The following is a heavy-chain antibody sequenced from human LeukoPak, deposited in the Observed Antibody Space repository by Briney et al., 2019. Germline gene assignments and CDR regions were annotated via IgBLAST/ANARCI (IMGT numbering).Heavy chain of an antibody. CDR3: ATSYSSSDWFDP. V-gene: IGHV4-59*01. CDR2: IYHSGST. Sequence: SETLSLTCTVSGGSMSTYYWTWIRQSPGKGLEWTGYIYHSGSTKYNPSLESRVTISVDTSKNQFSLKLRSATAADTAVYYCATSYSSSDWFDPWGQGTLVTVSS. J-gene: IGHJ5*02. CDR1: GGSMSTYY. D-gene: IGHD6-6*01.